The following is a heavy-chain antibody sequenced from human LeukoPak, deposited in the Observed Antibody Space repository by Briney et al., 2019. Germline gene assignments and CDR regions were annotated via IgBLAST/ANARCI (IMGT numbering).Heavy chain of an antibody. CDR2: IYHSGST. CDR1: GGSIRSSNW. J-gene: IGHJ6*02. CDR3: TRLPFGYYAMDV. Sequence: PSGTLSLTCAVSGGSIRSSNWWSWVRQPPGKGLEWIGEIYHSGSTNYNPSLKSRVTISADKSKNQLSLKLSSVTAADTAVYYCTRLPFGYYAMDVWGQGTMVTVSS. D-gene: IGHD3-3*01. V-gene: IGHV4-4*02.